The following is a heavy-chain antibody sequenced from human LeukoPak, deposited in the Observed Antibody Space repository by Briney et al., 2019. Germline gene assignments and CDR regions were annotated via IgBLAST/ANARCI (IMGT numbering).Heavy chain of an antibody. J-gene: IGHJ6*02. Sequence: RPSVKVSCKASGYTFISYGISWVRQAPGQGLEWMGWISAYNGNTNYAQKLQGRVTMTTDTSTSTAYMELRSLRSDDTAVYYCARDRNPPICMEVWGQGTTVTVSS. CDR3: ARDRNPPICMEV. CDR1: GYTFISYG. V-gene: IGHV1-18*01. D-gene: IGHD2-21*01. CDR2: ISAYNGNT.